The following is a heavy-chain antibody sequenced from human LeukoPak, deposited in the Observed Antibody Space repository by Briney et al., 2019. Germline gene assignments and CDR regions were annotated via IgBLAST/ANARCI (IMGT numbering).Heavy chain of an antibody. V-gene: IGHV3-9*01. CDR2: ISWNSGSI. CDR3: AKSESPYCSSTSCYLYFDY. D-gene: IGHD2-2*01. CDR1: GFTFDDYA. Sequence: GRSLRLSCAASGFTFDDYAMHWVRQAPGKGLEWVSGISWNSGSIGYADSVKGRFTISRDNAKNSLYLQMNSLRAEDTAVYYCAKSESPYCSSTSCYLYFDYWGQGTLVTVSS. J-gene: IGHJ4*02.